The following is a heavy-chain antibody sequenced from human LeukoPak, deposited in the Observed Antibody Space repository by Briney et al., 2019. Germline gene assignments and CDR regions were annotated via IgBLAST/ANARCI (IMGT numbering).Heavy chain of an antibody. V-gene: IGHV3-30*02. CDR2: IRYDGSNK. CDR3: AREGRGGIDGYNIEDTK. J-gene: IGHJ4*02. D-gene: IGHD5-24*01. CDR1: GFTFSSYG. Sequence: GGSLRLSCAASGFTFSSYGMHWVRQAPGKGLEWVAFIRYDGSNKYYADSVKGRFTISRDNAKKSLYLQMNSLRAEDTAVYYCAREGRGGIDGYNIEDTKWGQGTLVTVSS.